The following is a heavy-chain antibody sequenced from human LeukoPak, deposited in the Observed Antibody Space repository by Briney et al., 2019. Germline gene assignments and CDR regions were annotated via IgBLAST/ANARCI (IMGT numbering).Heavy chain of an antibody. Sequence: PGGSLRLSCAASGFTFSSYWMHRVRQAPGKGLVWVSRINSDGSSTSYADSVKGRFTISRDNAKNTLYLQMNSLRAEDTAVYYCARPYYDSSGPYFDYWGQGTLVTVSS. CDR2: INSDGSST. D-gene: IGHD3-22*01. CDR3: ARPYYDSSGPYFDY. V-gene: IGHV3-74*01. J-gene: IGHJ4*02. CDR1: GFTFSSYW.